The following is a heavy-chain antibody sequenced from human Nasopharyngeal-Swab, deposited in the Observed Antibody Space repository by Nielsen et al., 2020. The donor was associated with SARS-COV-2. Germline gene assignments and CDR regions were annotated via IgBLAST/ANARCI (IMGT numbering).Heavy chain of an antibody. D-gene: IGHD4-17*01. CDR2: IYPGDSDT. J-gene: IGHJ4*02. Sequence: GESLKISCEGSGFSFTAYWIGWVRQMPGKGLEWMGTIYPGDSDTRYRPSFQGQVTISVDKSISTAYLQWSSLKASDTAMYYCGTQYADYRYWGQGTLVTVSS. CDR3: GTQYADYRY. CDR1: GFSFTAYW. V-gene: IGHV5-51*01.